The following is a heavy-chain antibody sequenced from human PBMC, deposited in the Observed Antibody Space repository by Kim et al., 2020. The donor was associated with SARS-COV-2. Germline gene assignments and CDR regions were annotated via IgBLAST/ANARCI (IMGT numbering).Heavy chain of an antibody. CDR1: GFTFSNYD. D-gene: IGHD3-16*01. Sequence: GGSLRLSCAASGFTFSNYDMSWVRQAPGKGLEWVSTNCGSGGSTYYADSVKGRFTISRDNSKNTLYVQMNHLRAEDTAVSYCAYLGADYFDYWGQGTLVTVSS. J-gene: IGHJ4*02. V-gene: IGHV3-23*01. CDR2: NCGSGGST. CDR3: AYLGADYFDY.